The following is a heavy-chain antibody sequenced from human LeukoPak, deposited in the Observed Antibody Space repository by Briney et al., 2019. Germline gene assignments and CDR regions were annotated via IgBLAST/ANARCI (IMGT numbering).Heavy chain of an antibody. CDR1: GGTFSSYA. J-gene: IGHJ4*02. D-gene: IGHD3-22*01. CDR3: TRGWGSSGYYYPAY. V-gene: IGHV1-69*06. Sequence: ASVKVSCKASGGTFSSYAISWVRQAPGQGLEWMGGIIPIFGTANYAQKFQGRVTITADKSTSTAYMELSSLKTEDTAVYSCTRGWGSSGYYYPAYWGQGTLVTVSS. CDR2: IIPIFGTA.